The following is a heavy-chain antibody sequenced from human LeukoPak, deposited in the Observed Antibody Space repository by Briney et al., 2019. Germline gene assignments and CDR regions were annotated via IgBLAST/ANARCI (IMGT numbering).Heavy chain of an antibody. CDR2: IWYDGSNK. V-gene: IGHV3-33*08. CDR3: ARWYSGYYYFDYYYGMDV. J-gene: IGHJ6*02. CDR1: GFTFSSYA. Sequence: GGSLRLSCAASGFTFSSYAMHWVRQAPGKGLEWVAVIWYDGSNKYYADSVKGRFTISRDNSKNTLYLQMNSLRAEDTAVYYCARWYSGYYYFDYYYGMDVWGQGTTVTVSS. D-gene: IGHD3-22*01.